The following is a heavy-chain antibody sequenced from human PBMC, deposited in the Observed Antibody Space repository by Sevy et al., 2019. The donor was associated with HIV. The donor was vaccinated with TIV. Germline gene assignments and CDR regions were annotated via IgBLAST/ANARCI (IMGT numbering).Heavy chain of an antibody. CDR2: IYPGDSGT. D-gene: IGHD3-16*01. CDR3: ARHAGLHSLSPPLYYYGMDV. CDR1: GYSFTSYW. Sequence: GESLKISCKGSGYSFTSYWIGWVRQMPGKGLEWMGIIYPGDSGTRYSPSFQGQVTISADKSISTAYLQWSSLKASDTAMYYCARHAGLHSLSPPLYYYGMDVWGQGTTVTVSS. J-gene: IGHJ6*02. V-gene: IGHV5-51*01.